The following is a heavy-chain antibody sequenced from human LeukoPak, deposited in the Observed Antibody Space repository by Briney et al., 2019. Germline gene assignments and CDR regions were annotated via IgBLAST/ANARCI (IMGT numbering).Heavy chain of an antibody. D-gene: IGHD2-8*01. J-gene: IGHJ4*02. CDR3: ARVELVGTWRLMVYAILGGIFDY. Sequence: ASVKVSCKASGYTFTSYGISWVRQAPGQGLEWMGWISAYNGNTNYAQKLQGRVTMTTDTSTSTAYMELRSLRSDDTAVYYCARVELVGTWRLMVYAILGGIFDYWGQGTLVTVSS. CDR2: ISAYNGNT. CDR1: GYTFTSYG. V-gene: IGHV1-18*01.